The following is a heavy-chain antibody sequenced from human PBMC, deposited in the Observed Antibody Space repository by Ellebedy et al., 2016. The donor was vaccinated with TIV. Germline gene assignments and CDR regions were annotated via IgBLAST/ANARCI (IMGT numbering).Heavy chain of an antibody. D-gene: IGHD3-22*01. J-gene: IGHJ4*02. CDR1: GGTFSSYA. CDR2: IIPIFGTA. V-gene: IGHV1-69*13. CDR3: AREGEYDSSGYPPLDY. Sequence: SVKVSCXASGGTFSSYAISWVRQAPGQGLEWMGGIIPIFGTANYAQKFQGRVTITADESTSTAYMELSSLRSEDTAVYYCAREGEYDSSGYPPLDYWGQGTLVTVSS.